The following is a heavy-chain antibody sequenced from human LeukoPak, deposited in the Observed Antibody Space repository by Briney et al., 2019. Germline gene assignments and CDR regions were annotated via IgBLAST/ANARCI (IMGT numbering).Heavy chain of an antibody. V-gene: IGHV3-43*01. CDR2: ISWDGGST. D-gene: IGHD6-19*01. CDR1: GFTFDDYT. Sequence: GGSLRLSCAASGFTFDDYTMHWVRQAPGKGLEWVSLISWDGGSTYYADSVKGRFTISRDNSKNSLYLQMNSLRTEDTALYYCAKDRLRYSSGQNYFDYWGQGTLVTVSS. J-gene: IGHJ4*02. CDR3: AKDRLRYSSGQNYFDY.